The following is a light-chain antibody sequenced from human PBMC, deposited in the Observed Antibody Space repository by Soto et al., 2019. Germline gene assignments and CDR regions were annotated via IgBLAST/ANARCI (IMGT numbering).Light chain of an antibody. CDR3: QQYGSLIT. Sequence: EIGLTQSPGALSLSPGERATLSCRASQSVSGSFLAWYQQKPGQAPRLLIYGASRRATGVPDRFSGSGSGTDFTLTINRLEPEDSAVYYCQQYGSLITFGQGTRLAI. CDR2: GAS. J-gene: IGKJ5*01. CDR1: QSVSGSF. V-gene: IGKV3-20*01.